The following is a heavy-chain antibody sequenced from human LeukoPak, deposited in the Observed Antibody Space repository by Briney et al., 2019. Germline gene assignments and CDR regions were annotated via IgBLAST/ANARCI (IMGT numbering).Heavy chain of an antibody. Sequence: PGGSLRLSCAASGFTFSDYYMSWIRQAPGKGLEWVSCISSSGSTIYYADSVKGRFTISRDNAKNSLYLQMNSLRAEDTAVYYCARVHPYSSSWIDYWGQGTLVTVSS. CDR1: GFTFSDYY. CDR2: ISSSGSTI. CDR3: ARVHPYSSSWIDY. D-gene: IGHD6-13*01. J-gene: IGHJ4*02. V-gene: IGHV3-11*04.